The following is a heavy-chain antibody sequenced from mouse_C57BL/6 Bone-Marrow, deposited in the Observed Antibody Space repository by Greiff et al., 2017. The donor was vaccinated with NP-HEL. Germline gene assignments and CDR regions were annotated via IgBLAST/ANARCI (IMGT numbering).Heavy chain of an antibody. J-gene: IGHJ3*01. Sequence: EVQLVESGAELVRPGASVKLSCTASGFNIKDDYMHWVKQRPEQGLEWIGWIDPENGDTEYASKFQGKATITADTSSNTAYLQLSSLTSEDTAVYYCTTGPFAYWGQGTLVTVSA. CDR3: TTGPFAY. CDR2: IDPENGDT. CDR1: GFNIKDDY. V-gene: IGHV14-4*01.